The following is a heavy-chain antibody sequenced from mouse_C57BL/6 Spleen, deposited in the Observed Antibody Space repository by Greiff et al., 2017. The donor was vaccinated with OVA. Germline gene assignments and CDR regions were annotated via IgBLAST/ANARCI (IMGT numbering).Heavy chain of an antibody. V-gene: IGHV1-15*01. CDR1: GYTFTDYE. CDR3: TRELGRGGY. J-gene: IGHJ2*01. D-gene: IGHD4-1*01. CDR2: IDPETGGT. Sequence: QVQLQQSGAELVRPGASVTLSCKASGYTFTDYEMHWVKQTPVHGLEWIGAIDPETGGTAYNQKFKGKAILTADKSSSTAYMELRSLTSEDSAVYYCTRELGRGGYWGQGTTLTVSS.